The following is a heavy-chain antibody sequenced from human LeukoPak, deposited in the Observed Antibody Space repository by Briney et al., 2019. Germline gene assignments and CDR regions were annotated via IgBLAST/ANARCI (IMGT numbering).Heavy chain of an antibody. CDR3: ARASTTVPNLLDH. J-gene: IGHJ4*02. CDR1: GFTVSNNY. Sequence: GGSLRLSCAASGFTVSNNYITWIRQAPGKGLEWVSVIYSGGSTYYADSVKGRFTISRDNSKNTLYLQINSLRAEDTAVYYCARASTTVPNLLDHWGRGTLVTVSS. D-gene: IGHD4-17*01. V-gene: IGHV3-66*01. CDR2: IYSGGST.